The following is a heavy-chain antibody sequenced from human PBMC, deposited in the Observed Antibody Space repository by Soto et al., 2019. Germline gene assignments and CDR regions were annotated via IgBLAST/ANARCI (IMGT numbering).Heavy chain of an antibody. CDR3: ARVYPPLRGVIIPYNWFDP. D-gene: IGHD3-10*01. V-gene: IGHV4-39*07. Sequence: SETLSLTCTVSCGSISSSGYYWGWIRQPPGKGLEWIGSMHYSGSTNYNPSLKSRVTISVDTSKNQFSLKLSSVTAADTAVYYCARVYPPLRGVIIPYNWFDPWGQGTLVTVSS. CDR2: MHYSGST. CDR1: CGSISSSGYY. J-gene: IGHJ5*02.